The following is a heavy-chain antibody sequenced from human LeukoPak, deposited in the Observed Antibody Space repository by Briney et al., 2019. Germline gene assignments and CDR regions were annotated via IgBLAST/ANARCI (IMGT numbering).Heavy chain of an antibody. J-gene: IGHJ4*02. Sequence: GASVKVSCKASGYTFTSYYMHWVRQAPGQGLEWMGIINPSGGSTSYAQKFQGRVTMTRDMSTSTVYMELSSLRSEDTAVYYCATRSQYYYDSSGYYHMPPGYWGQGTLVTVSS. V-gene: IGHV1-46*01. CDR3: ATRSQYYYDSSGYYHMPPGY. CDR1: GYTFTSYY. D-gene: IGHD3-22*01. CDR2: INPSGGST.